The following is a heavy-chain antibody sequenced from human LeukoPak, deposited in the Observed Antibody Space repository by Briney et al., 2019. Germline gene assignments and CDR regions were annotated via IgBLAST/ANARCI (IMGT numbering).Heavy chain of an antibody. CDR3: ARYSMELDYYYYYYMDV. CDR2: IYYSGST. Sequence: PSETLSLTCTVSGGSISSYYWSWIRQPPGKGLEWIGYIYYSGSTNYNPSLESRVTISVDTSKNQFSLKLSSVTAADTAVYYCARYSMELDYYYYYYMDVWGKGTTVTVSS. V-gene: IGHV4-59*01. D-gene: IGHD4/OR15-4a*01. CDR1: GGSISSYY. J-gene: IGHJ6*03.